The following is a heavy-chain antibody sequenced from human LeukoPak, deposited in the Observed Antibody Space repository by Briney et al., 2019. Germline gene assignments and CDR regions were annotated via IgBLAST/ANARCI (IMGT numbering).Heavy chain of an antibody. V-gene: IGHV4-59*02. CDR2: VSHSGNT. J-gene: IGHJ4*02. CDR3: ARAGSGYSFDY. CDR1: GGSVSTCY. Sequence: SETLSLTCTVSGGSVSTCYWSWIRQPPGKELEWIGYVSHSGNTNCNPSLKSRVTMSLDTSKNHFSLRLSSVNTADTAVYYCARAGSGYSFDYWGQGSLVTVSS. D-gene: IGHD5-12*01.